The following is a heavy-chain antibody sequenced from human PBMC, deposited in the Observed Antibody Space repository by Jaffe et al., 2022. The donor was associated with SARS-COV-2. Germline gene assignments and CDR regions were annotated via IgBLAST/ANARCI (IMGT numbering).Heavy chain of an antibody. J-gene: IGHJ4*02. CDR3: AREGVYCRGGSCYSVRRFDY. CDR2: ISTSGSPI. D-gene: IGHD2-15*01. V-gene: IGHV3-11*01. CDR1: GFTFSDYY. Sequence: QVQLVESGGGLVKPGGSLRLSCVASGFTFSDYYMSWIRQAPGKGLEWVSCISTSGSPIYYADSVKGRFTISRDNAKNSLYLQMNSLRAEDSAVYYCAREGVYCRGGSCYSVRRFDYWGQGTLVAVSS.